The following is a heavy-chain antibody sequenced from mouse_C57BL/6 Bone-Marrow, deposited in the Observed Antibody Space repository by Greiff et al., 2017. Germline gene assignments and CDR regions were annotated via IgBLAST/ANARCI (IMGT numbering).Heavy chain of an antibody. Sequence: VQLQQSGAELVRPGASVKLSCKASGYTFTDYYINWVKQRPGQGLEWIARIYPGSGNTYYNEKFKGKATLTAEKSSSTAYMQLSSLTSEDSAVYFCASYYGSSFAMDFWCRGTSVTVSA. J-gene: IGHJ4*01. V-gene: IGHV1-76*01. CDR2: IYPGSGNT. D-gene: IGHD1-1*01. CDR3: ASYYGSSFAMDF. CDR1: GYTFTDYY.